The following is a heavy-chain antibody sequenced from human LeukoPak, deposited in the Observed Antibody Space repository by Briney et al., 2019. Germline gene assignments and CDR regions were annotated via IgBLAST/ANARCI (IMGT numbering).Heavy chain of an antibody. CDR1: GGSISSYY. V-gene: IGHV4-4*07. CDR3: ARDPIQDIVVVSAAPRGYGMDV. D-gene: IGHD2-2*01. J-gene: IGHJ6*02. CDR2: IYTSGST. Sequence: PSETLSLTCTVSGGSISSYYWSWIRQPAGKGLEWIGRIYTSGSTNYNPSLKSRVTMSVDTSKNQFSLKLSSVTAADTAVYYCARDPIQDIVVVSAAPRGYGMDVWGQGTTVTVSS.